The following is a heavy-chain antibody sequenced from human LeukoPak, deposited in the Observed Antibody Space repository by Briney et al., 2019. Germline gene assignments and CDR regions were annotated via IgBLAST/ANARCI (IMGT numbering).Heavy chain of an antibody. CDR3: ARDLRYYDFWSGYYRSRDGFDI. CDR2: ISSSGSTI. J-gene: IGHJ3*02. D-gene: IGHD3-3*01. Sequence: KPGGSLRLSCAASGFTFSDYYMSWIRQAPGKGLEWVSYISSSGSTIYYADSVKGRFTISRDNAKNSLYLQMNSLRAEDTAVYYCARDLRYYDFWSGYYRSRDGFDIWGQGTMVTVSS. V-gene: IGHV3-11*04. CDR1: GFTFSDYY.